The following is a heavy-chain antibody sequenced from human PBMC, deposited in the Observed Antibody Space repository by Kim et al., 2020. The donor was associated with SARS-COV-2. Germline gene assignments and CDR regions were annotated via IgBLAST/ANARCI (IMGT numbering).Heavy chain of an antibody. D-gene: IGHD3-22*01. CDR2: INHSGST. CDR3: ARDRNVGYYYDSSGYYDY. J-gene: IGHJ4*02. CDR1: GGSFSGYY. V-gene: IGHV4-34*01. Sequence: SETLSLTCAVYGGSFSGYYWSWIRQPPGKGLEWIGEINHSGSTNYNPSLKSRVTISVDTSKNQFSLKLSSVTAADTAVYYCARDRNVGYYYDSSGYYDYWGQGTLVTVSS.